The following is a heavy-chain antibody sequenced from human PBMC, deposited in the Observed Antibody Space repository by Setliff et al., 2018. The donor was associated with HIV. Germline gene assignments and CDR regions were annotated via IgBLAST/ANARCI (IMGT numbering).Heavy chain of an antibody. V-gene: IGHV4-59*08. CDR2: IYYSGST. CDR3: ARGIGPLPNWENFYYSMDV. D-gene: IGHD1-26*01. Sequence: SETLSLTCTVSGGSISTYYWHWIRQPPGKGLEWIGHIYYSGSTNYNPSLESRVTISVDTSKNQFSLKLSSVTAADTAVYYCARGIGPLPNWENFYYSMDVWGKGTTVTVSS. J-gene: IGHJ6*03. CDR1: GGSISTYY.